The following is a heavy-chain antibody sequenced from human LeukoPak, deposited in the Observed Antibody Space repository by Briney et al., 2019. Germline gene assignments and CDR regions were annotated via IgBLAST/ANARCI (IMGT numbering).Heavy chain of an antibody. CDR1: GGSISSYY. CDR2: IYYSGST. D-gene: IGHD2-21*02. Sequence: SETLSLTCTVSGGSISSYYWSWIRQPPGKGLEWIGYIYYSGSTNYNPSLKSRVTISVDTSKNQFSLKLSSVPAADTAVYYCARVSYCGGDCYFGFDYWGQGTLVTVSS. CDR3: ARVSYCGGDCYFGFDY. J-gene: IGHJ4*02. V-gene: IGHV4-59*01.